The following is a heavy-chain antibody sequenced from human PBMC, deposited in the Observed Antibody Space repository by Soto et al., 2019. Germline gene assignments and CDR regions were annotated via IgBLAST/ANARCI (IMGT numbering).Heavy chain of an antibody. Sequence: PGGSLRLSCEASGFTFTYYWMNWVRQAPGKGLEWVAVISYDGSNKYYADSVKGRFTISRDNSKNTLYLQMNSLRAEDTAVYYCASLTIFGVVTLGPSWFDPWGQGTLVTVSS. J-gene: IGHJ5*02. CDR1: GFTFTYYW. V-gene: IGHV3-30-3*01. D-gene: IGHD3-3*01. CDR2: ISYDGSNK. CDR3: ASLTIFGVVTLGPSWFDP.